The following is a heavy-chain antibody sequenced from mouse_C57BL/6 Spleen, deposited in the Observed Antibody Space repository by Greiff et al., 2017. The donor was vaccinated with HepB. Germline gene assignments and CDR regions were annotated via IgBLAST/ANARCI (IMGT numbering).Heavy chain of an antibody. CDR1: GYTFTSYG. D-gene: IGHD1-1*01. CDR3: ARPDYYGSSPLYYFDY. J-gene: IGHJ2*01. V-gene: IGHV1-81*01. Sequence: QVQLQQSGAELARPGDSVKLSCKASGYTFTSYGISWVKQRTGQGLEWIGEIYPRSGNTYYNEKFKGKATLTADKSSSTAYMELRSLTSEDSAVYFCARPDYYGSSPLYYFDYWGHGPTLTVSS. CDR2: IYPRSGNT.